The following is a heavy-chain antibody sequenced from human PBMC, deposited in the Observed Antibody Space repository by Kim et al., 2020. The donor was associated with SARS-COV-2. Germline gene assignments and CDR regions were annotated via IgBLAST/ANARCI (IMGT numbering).Heavy chain of an antibody. CDR1: GFTFSDNW. V-gene: IGHV3-7*03. CDR3: AVGRGIDY. Sequence: GGSLRLSCAASGFTFSDNWMTWVRRAPGKGLEWVANIRQDGSETHYVDSVKGRFTISRDNAKNSVHLQMNSLRAEDTALYYCAVGRGIDYCGQGTLVTVS. CDR2: IRQDGSET. J-gene: IGHJ4*02. D-gene: IGHD1-1*01.